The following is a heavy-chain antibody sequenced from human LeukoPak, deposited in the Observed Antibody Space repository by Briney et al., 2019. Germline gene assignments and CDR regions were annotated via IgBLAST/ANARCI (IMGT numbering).Heavy chain of an antibody. D-gene: IGHD3-22*01. Sequence: PRGSLRLSCAASGFTFSSYGMHWVRQAPGKGLEWVAFIRYDGSNKYYADSVKGRFTISRDNSENTLYLQMNSLRAEDTAVYYCAKDVTMIVVVIDDAFDIWGQGTMVTVSS. V-gene: IGHV3-30*02. CDR2: IRYDGSNK. CDR3: AKDVTMIVVVIDDAFDI. CDR1: GFTFSSYG. J-gene: IGHJ3*02.